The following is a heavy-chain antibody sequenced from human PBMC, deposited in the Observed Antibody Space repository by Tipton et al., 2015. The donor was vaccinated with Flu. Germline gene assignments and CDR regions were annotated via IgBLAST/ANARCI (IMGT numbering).Heavy chain of an antibody. Sequence: TLSLTCAVSGYSISSGYYWGWIRQPPGKGLEWIGSIYHSGSTYYNPSLKSRVTISVDTSKNQFSLKLSSVTAADTAVYYCAWQRLILDDSSGYYDYWGQGTLVTVSS. CDR3: AWQRLILDDSSGYYDY. CDR2: IYHSGST. J-gene: IGHJ4*02. V-gene: IGHV4-38-2*01. D-gene: IGHD3-22*01. CDR1: GYSISSGYY.